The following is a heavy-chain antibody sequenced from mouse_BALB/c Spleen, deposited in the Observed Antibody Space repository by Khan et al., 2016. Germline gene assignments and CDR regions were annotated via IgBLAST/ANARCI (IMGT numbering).Heavy chain of an antibody. CDR2: INTYTGEP. J-gene: IGHJ4*01. D-gene: IGHD1-1*01. V-gene: IGHV9-3-1*01. CDR3: ARSPTEAMDY. CDR1: GYTFTNYG. Sequence: HLVQSGPELKKPGETVKISCKASGYTFTNYGMNWVKQAPGKGLKWMGWINTYTGEPTYADDFKGRFAFSLETSASTAYLQINNLKNEDTATYFCARSPTEAMDYWGQGTSVTVSS.